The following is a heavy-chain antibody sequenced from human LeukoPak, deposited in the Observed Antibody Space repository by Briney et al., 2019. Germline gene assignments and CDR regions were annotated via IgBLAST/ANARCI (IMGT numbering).Heavy chain of an antibody. CDR2: IYSGGNT. J-gene: IGHJ4*02. V-gene: IGHV3-53*05. Sequence: GGSLRLSCTVSGFTVSSNSMSWVRQAPGKGLKWVSFIYSGGNTHYSDSVKGRFTISRDNSKNMLYLEMNSLSTEDTAVYYCAKVRYCSGVNCYPDDNWGQGTLVTVSS. D-gene: IGHD2-15*01. CDR3: AKVRYCSGVNCYPDDN. CDR1: GFTVSSNS.